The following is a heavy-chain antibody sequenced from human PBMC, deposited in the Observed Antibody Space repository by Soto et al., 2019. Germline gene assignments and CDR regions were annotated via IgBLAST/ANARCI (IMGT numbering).Heavy chain of an antibody. CDR1: GGSISSGDYY. CDR3: ARGRAHSSFDY. CDR2: IYYSGRT. J-gene: IGHJ4*02. V-gene: IGHV4-30-4*01. Sequence: SETLSLTCTVSGGSISSGDYYWTWIRQPPGRGLEWIGYIYYSGRTYYNPSLKSRLTISLDTSKNQFSLKLTSVTAADTAVYYCARGRAHSSFDYGGQGALVTVSS.